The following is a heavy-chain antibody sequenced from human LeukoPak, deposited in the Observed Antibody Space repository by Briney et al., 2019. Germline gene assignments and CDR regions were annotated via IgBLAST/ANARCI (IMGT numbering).Heavy chain of an antibody. J-gene: IGHJ4*02. CDR1: GFTFSSDA. CDR2: ISGSGGST. D-gene: IGHD4-17*01. CDR3: AKDIVRSMTTVPTPFDY. V-gene: IGHV3-23*01. Sequence: PGGSLRLSCAASGFTFSSDAMSWVRQAPGKGLEWGSAISGSGGSTYYADSVKGRFTISRDKSKNTLYLQMNSLRAEDTAVYYCAKDIVRSMTTVPTPFDYWGQGTLVTVSS.